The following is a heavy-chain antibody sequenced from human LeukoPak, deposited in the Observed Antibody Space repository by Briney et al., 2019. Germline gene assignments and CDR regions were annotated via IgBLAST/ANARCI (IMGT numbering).Heavy chain of an antibody. D-gene: IGHD2-2*01. Sequence: SETLSLTCAVSGYSISTGRYWGWLRQPPGKGLEWIGIIYQSGSTYYNPSLKSRVTISVDTSKNQFSLNLRSVTAADTAVYYCARSLSTAGIDYWGQGTLVTVSS. J-gene: IGHJ4*02. CDR2: IYQSGST. V-gene: IGHV4-38-2*01. CDR1: GYSISTGRY. CDR3: ARSLSTAGIDY.